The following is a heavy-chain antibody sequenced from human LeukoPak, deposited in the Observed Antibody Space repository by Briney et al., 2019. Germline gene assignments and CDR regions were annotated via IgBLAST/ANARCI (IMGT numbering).Heavy chain of an antibody. CDR1: GGSISSSNW. D-gene: IGHD4-17*01. V-gene: IGHV4-4*02. Sequence: PSGTLSLTCAVSGGSISSSNWWSWVRQPPGKGLEWIGEIYHSGSTNYNPSLKSRVTISVDKSKNQFSLKLSSVTAADTAVYYCARDSTVTTSDSWFDPWGQGTLVTVSS. J-gene: IGHJ5*02. CDR2: IYHSGST. CDR3: ARDSTVTTSDSWFDP.